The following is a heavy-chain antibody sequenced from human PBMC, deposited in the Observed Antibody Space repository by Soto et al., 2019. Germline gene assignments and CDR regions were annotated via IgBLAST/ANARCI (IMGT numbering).Heavy chain of an antibody. D-gene: IGHD3-3*01. CDR2: IYSGGST. CDR1: GFTVSSNY. Sequence: PGGSLRLSCAASGFTVSSNYMSWVRQAPGKGLEWVSVIYSGGSTYYADSVKGRFTISRDNSKNTLYLQMNSLRAEDTAVYYCARGQYDFWSGYYLGANWFDPWGQGTLVTVSS. V-gene: IGHV3-66*01. J-gene: IGHJ5*02. CDR3: ARGQYDFWSGYYLGANWFDP.